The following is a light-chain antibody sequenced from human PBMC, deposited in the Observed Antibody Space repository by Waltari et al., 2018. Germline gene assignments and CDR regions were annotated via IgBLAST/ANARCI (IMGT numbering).Light chain of an antibody. CDR1: QSVLSSSNNKNY. CDR3: QQYYSTPLT. Sequence: DIVMTQSPDSLAVSLGGRATIDCKSSQSVLSSSNNKNYLAWYQQKPRQPPKLLISWASTRESGVPDRFSGSGSGTDFTLTISSLQAEDVAVYYCQQYYSTPLTFGGGTKVEIK. CDR2: WAS. V-gene: IGKV4-1*01. J-gene: IGKJ4*01.